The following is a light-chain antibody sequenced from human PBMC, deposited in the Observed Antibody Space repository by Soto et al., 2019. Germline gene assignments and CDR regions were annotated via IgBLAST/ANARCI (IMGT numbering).Light chain of an antibody. J-gene: IGLJ3*02. CDR2: VIS. CDR1: SSNIGAGYD. Sequence: QSVLTQPPSVSGAPGQRVTISCTGSSSNIGAGYDVHWYQKFPGTAPKLLIYVISNRPSGVPDRFSGSKSGTSASLAITGLQAEEEADYYCQSYDSSLSGSVFGGGTKLTVL. CDR3: QSYDSSLSGSV. V-gene: IGLV1-40*01.